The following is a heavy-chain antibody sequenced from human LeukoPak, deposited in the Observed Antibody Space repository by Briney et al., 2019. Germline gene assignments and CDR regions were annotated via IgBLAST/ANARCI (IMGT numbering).Heavy chain of an antibody. CDR3: AELGITMIGGV. D-gene: IGHD3-10*02. CDR2: ISSSGSTI. V-gene: IGHV3-48*03. J-gene: IGHJ6*04. Sequence: GGSLRLSCAASGFTFSSYTMSWVRQAPGKGLEWVSYISSSGSTIYYADSVKGRFTISRDNAKNSLYLQMNSLRAEDTAVYYCAELGITMIGGVWGKGTTVTISS. CDR1: GFTFSSYT.